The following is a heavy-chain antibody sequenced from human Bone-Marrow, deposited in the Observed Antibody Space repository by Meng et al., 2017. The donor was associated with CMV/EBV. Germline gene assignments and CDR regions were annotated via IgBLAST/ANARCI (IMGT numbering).Heavy chain of an antibody. CDR2: IYPGGSKT. J-gene: IGHJ6*02. V-gene: IGHV5-51*01. Sequence: GESLKISCKGSGITFSTVEIAWVRQMPGKGLEWVALIYPGGSKTRYSPSFEGQVTISANWSANIAYLQWTSLKASDTAIYYCARHGEIASRPLRPFYYYYYGMDFWGQGTSVTVSS. D-gene: IGHD6-6*01. CDR3: ARHGEIASRPLRPFYYYYYGMDF. CDR1: GITFSTVE.